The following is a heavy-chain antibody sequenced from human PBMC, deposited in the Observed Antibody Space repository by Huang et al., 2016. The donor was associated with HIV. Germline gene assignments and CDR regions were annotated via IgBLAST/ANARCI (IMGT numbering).Heavy chain of an antibody. J-gene: IGHJ3*02. CDR1: GGSFSGYY. D-gene: IGHD1-1*01. Sequence: QVQLQQWGAGLLKPSETLSLTCAVYGGSFSGYYWSWIRQSPGKGLEWIVEINHSGSTNYNPSLKSRLTISVDTSKNQFSLKLSSVTAADTAVYYCARERMMSWLDDHDAFDIWGQGTMVTVSS. CDR3: ARERMMSWLDDHDAFDI. V-gene: IGHV4-34*01. CDR2: INHSGST.